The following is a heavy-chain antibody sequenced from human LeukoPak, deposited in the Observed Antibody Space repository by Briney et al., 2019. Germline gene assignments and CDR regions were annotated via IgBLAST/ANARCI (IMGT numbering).Heavy chain of an antibody. CDR1: GGSISSYY. Sequence: SETLSLTCNVSGGSISSYYWSWIRQSPGKGLEWIGFIYYTGSTNHNPSLKSRVTISVDTSKNQISLKLGSVTAADTAVYYCARVGPRHLLDYWGQGTLVTVSS. V-gene: IGHV4-59*01. J-gene: IGHJ4*02. CDR2: IYYTGST. CDR3: ARVGPRHLLDY.